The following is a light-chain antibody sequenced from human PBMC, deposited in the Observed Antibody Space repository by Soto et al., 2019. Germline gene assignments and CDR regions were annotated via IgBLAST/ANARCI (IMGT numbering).Light chain of an antibody. CDR3: QQYGSSRT. CDR2: GAS. CDR1: QSVSSSY. J-gene: IGKJ1*01. Sequence: EIVLTQSPGTLSLSPGERATLSCRASQSVSSSYLAWYQQKPGQAPRLLIYGASSRATGIPDRFSGSGSGTDFTLTISRLEPEDGAVYYCQQYGSSRTFGPGTKVQIK. V-gene: IGKV3-20*01.